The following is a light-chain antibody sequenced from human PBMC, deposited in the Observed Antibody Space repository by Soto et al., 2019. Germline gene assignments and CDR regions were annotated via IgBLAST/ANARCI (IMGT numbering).Light chain of an antibody. CDR1: SNDVGGYNY. Sequence: QSALTQPASVSGSPGQSIAISCTGTSNDVGGYNYVSWYQQHPGKAPKVIIFAVSNRPSGVSDRFSGSKASNTASLTISGLQAEDEADYYCCSYPATNTLVFGGGTKLTVL. CDR3: CSYPATNTLV. J-gene: IGLJ3*02. CDR2: AVS. V-gene: IGLV2-14*01.